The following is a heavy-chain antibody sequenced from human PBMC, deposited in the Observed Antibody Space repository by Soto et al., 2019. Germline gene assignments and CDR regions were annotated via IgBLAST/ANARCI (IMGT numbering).Heavy chain of an antibody. D-gene: IGHD3-3*01. CDR2: IYYRGST. CDR3: ARGGWRKIDY. V-gene: IGHV4-59*08. J-gene: IGHJ4*02. CDR1: GGSIGSYY. Sequence: QVQLQESGPGLVKPSETLSLTCSVSGGSIGSYYWSWIRQPPGKGLEWIGYIYYRGSTNYHPSLKSRVTIRGDTPKNQFSLKLSSVTAADTAVYYCARGGWRKIDYWGQGTMVTVSS.